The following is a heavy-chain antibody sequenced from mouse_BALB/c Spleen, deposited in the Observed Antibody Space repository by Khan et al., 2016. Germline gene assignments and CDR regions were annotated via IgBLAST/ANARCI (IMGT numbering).Heavy chain of an antibody. V-gene: IGHV1-7*01. CDR1: GYTFTSYW. J-gene: IGHJ2*01. CDR3: ARCGLGLRGYFDY. D-gene: IGHD3-1*01. CDR2: INPSTGYT. Sequence: QIQLVQSGAELAKPGASVKMSCKASGYTFTSYWMHWVKQRPGQGLEWIGYINPSTGYTEYNQKFKDKATLTADKSSSTAYMQLSSLTSEDSAVYYCARCGLGLRGYFDYWGQGTTLTVSS.